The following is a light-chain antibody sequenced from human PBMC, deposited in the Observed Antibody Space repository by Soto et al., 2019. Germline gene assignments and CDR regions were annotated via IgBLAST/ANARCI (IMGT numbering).Light chain of an antibody. CDR2: DVS. CDR1: SSDVGAYHY. J-gene: IGLJ2*01. Sequence: QSALTQPASVSGSPGQSITISCTGTSSDVGAYHYVSWYQHHPGKAPKLMIYDVSYRPSGVSNRFSGSKSGNTASLTISGLQVEDEAYYYCSSYSSSSTVVFGGGTKLTVL. V-gene: IGLV2-14*03. CDR3: SSYSSSSTVV.